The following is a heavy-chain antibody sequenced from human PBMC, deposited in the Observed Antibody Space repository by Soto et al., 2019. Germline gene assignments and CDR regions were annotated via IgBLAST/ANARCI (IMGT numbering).Heavy chain of an antibody. V-gene: IGHV1-69*08. Sequence: QVQLVQSGAEVKKPGSSVRVSCKASGTIFSSNPINWVRQAPGQGLEWMGRIIPILGETNSAQKFQDRVTLTADKSTNTAYMELNSLRLEDTAVYYCARGLGGRMDDWGQGTTVTVSS. CDR2: IIPILGET. CDR1: GTIFSSNP. D-gene: IGHD3-16*01. CDR3: ARGLGGRMDD. J-gene: IGHJ6*02.